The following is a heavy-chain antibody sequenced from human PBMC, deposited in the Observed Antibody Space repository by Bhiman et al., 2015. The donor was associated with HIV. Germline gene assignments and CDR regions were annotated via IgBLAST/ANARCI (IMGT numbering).Heavy chain of an antibody. D-gene: IGHD6-6*01. CDR3: ARGRRGGRSSSEGGFDY. CDR2: ISSSSSYI. V-gene: IGHV3-21*03. J-gene: IGHJ4*02. Sequence: EVQLVESGGGLVKPGGSLRLSCAASGFTFITYSMNWVRQAPGKGLEWVSSISSSSSYIYYADSVKGRFTISRDNAKNSLYLQMNTLRAEDTAVYYCARGRRGGRSSSEGGFDYWGQGTLVTVSS. CDR1: GFTFITYS.